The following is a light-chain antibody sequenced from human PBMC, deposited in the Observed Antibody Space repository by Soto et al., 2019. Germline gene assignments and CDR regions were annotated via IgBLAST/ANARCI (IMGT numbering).Light chain of an antibody. V-gene: IGKV3-15*01. Sequence: EIVMTQSPASLSVSPGDRATLSCRASQTVSSNLAWYQQKPGQAPRLLIYGASTRATGIPARFSGSGSGPEFTLTISSLQSEDFAIYHCQQYNVWPPTFGQGTKVDIK. CDR1: QTVSSN. CDR3: QQYNVWPPT. J-gene: IGKJ2*01. CDR2: GAS.